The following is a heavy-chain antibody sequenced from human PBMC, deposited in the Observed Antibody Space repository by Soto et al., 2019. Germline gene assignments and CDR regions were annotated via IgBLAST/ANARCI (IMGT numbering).Heavy chain of an antibody. CDR2: IYWDDDK. Sequence: QITLKESGPTLVKPTQTLTLTCTFSGFSLSADGVGVGWIRQPPGKALEWLALIYWDDDKRYRPSLKSRLTITKHTSKNQVVLTMTNMHPVDTATYYCAHAYGGTSWPNDAFDVWGQGTVVTVSS. CDR1: GFSLSADGVG. D-gene: IGHD2-2*01. J-gene: IGHJ3*01. V-gene: IGHV2-5*02. CDR3: AHAYGGTSWPNDAFDV.